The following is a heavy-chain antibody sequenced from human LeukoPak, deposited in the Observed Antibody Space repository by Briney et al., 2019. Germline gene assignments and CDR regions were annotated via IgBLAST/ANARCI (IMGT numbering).Heavy chain of an antibody. CDR2: INHSGST. J-gene: IGHJ4*03. D-gene: IGHD2-15*01. V-gene: IGHV4-34*01. CDR3: ARSLGYCSGGSCYSNADFDY. Sequence: SETLSLTCAVYGGSFSGYYWSWIRQPPGKGLEWIGEINHSGSTNYNPSLKSRVTISVDTSKNQFSLKLSSVTAADTAVYYCARSLGYCSGGSCYSNADFDYWGQGTMVTVSS. CDR1: GGSFSGYY.